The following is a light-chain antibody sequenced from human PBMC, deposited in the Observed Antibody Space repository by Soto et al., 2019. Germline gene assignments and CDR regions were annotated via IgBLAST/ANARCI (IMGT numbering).Light chain of an antibody. Sequence: DIQMTQSPSTLSASVGDRVTITCRASQSISSWLAWYQQKPGKAPTLLIYKASSLESGVPSRFSGSGSGTEFTLTISSLQPDDFATYYCQQYNTFPLTFGGGTKVAIK. CDR3: QQYNTFPLT. V-gene: IGKV1-5*03. CDR2: KAS. CDR1: QSISSW. J-gene: IGKJ4*01.